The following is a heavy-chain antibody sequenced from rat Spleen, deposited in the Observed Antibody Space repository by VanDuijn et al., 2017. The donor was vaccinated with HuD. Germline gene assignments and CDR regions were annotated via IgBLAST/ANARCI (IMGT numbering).Heavy chain of an antibody. CDR1: GFTFSNSG. CDR3: TTVVGDSYWYFDF. V-gene: IGHV5-29*01. Sequence: EVQLVESGGGLVQPGRSLKLSCVVSGFTFSNSGMAWVRQAPTKGLEWVASISFDGSSTYYRDSVKGRFTISRDNAKSTLYLQMDSLRSEDTATYYCTTVVGDSYWYFDFWGPGTMVTVSS. D-gene: IGHD1-1*01. CDR2: ISFDGSST. J-gene: IGHJ1*01.